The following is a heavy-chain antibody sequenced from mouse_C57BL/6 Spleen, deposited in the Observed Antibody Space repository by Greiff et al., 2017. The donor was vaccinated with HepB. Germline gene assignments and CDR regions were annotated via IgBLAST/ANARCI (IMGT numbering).Heavy chain of an antibody. CDR1: GYTFTSYW. CDR3: ARSSTTVVFDY. Sequence: QVQLQQSGAELVKPGASVKLSCKASGYTFTSYWMHWVKQRPGQGLEWIGMIHPNSGSTNYNEKFKSKATLTVDKSSSTAYMQLSSLTSEDSAVYYCARSSTTVVFDYWGQGTTLTVSS. J-gene: IGHJ2*01. V-gene: IGHV1-64*01. D-gene: IGHD1-1*01. CDR2: IHPNSGST.